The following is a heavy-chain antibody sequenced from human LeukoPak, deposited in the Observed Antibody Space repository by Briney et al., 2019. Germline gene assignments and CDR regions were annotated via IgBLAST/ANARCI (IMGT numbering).Heavy chain of an antibody. Sequence: SETLSLTCAVYGGSFSGYYWSWIRQPPGKGLEWIGEINHSGSTNYNPSLKSRVTISVDTSKNQFSLKLSSVTAADTAVYYCARRRYYYASGSPLNDYWVQGTLVTVSS. CDR1: GGSFSGYY. J-gene: IGHJ4*02. CDR2: INHSGST. V-gene: IGHV4-34*01. CDR3: ARRRYYYASGSPLNDY. D-gene: IGHD3-10*01.